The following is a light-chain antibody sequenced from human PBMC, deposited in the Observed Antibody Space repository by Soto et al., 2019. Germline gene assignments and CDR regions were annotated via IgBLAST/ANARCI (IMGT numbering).Light chain of an antibody. J-gene: IGKJ5*01. V-gene: IGKV3-11*01. CDR2: DAS. CDR3: QRGDT. Sequence: EIVLTQSPATLSLSPGERATLSCRASQSVCSNLAWYQQKPGQAPRLLIYDASNRATGIPARFSGSGSGTDFTLTNSSQEPEYFAVYYCQRGDTFGQGTRLEIK. CDR1: QSVCSN.